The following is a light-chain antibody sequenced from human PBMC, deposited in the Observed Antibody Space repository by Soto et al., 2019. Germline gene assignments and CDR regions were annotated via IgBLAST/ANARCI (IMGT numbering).Light chain of an antibody. CDR1: QSVGTN. CDR3: QQYKNWPPIT. J-gene: IGKJ5*01. CDR2: SVS. V-gene: IGKV3-15*01. Sequence: EIVMTQSPATLSAFPGERITLSCRASQSVGTNVAWYQQKRGQAPRLLIYSVSTRATGIAARFSGSGSGTEFTLTISTLQSKDSAVYYCQQYKNWPPITFVQGTRLEIK.